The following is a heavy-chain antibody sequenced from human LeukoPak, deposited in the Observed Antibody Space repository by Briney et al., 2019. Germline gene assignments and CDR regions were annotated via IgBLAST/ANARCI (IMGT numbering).Heavy chain of an antibody. CDR2: IRSKANSYAT. J-gene: IGHJ4*02. Sequence: GGSLRLSCAASGFTFSGSAMYWVRQASGKGLEWVGRIRSKANSYATAYAASVKGRFTISRDDSKNTAYLQMNSLKTEDTAVYYCTHTASGHDYWGQGTLVTVSS. D-gene: IGHD6-25*01. CDR3: THTASGHDY. CDR1: GFTFSGSA. V-gene: IGHV3-73*01.